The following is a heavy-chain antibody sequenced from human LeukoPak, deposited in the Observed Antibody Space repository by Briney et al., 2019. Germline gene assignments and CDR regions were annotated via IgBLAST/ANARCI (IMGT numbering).Heavy chain of an antibody. Sequence: GASVKVSCKASGYTFTSYGILWVRQAPGQGLEWMGWINPNSGGTNYAQKFQGRVTMTRDTSISTAYMELSRLRSDDTAVYYCARDDRYYGSGSYWFFDPWGQGTLVTVSS. J-gene: IGHJ5*02. CDR1: GYTFTSYG. CDR2: INPNSGGT. CDR3: ARDDRYYGSGSYWFFDP. V-gene: IGHV1-2*02. D-gene: IGHD3-10*01.